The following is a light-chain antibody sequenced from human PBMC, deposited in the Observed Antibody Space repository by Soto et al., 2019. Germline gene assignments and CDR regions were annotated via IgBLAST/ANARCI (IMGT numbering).Light chain of an antibody. V-gene: IGKV3-11*01. CDR2: DAS. Sequence: EIVLTQSPATLSLSPGERATLSCRASQNVNNYLAWFQQKPGQAPRLLIFDASNRATGIPARFSGSGSGAEFTLTISSLQSEDFAVYYCQQYNNWPPITFGQGTRLEIK. CDR3: QQYNNWPPIT. CDR1: QNVNNY. J-gene: IGKJ5*01.